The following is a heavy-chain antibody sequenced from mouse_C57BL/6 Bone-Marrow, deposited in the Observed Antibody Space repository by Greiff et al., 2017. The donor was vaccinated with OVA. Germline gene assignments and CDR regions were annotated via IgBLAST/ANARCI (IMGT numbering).Heavy chain of an antibody. D-gene: IGHD1-1*01. CDR1: GFTIKDDY. CDR3: TTEDSNGYWYFDV. CDR2: IDPENGDT. V-gene: IGHV14-4*01. J-gene: IGHJ1*03. Sequence: VQLQQSGAELVRPGASVKLSCTASGFTIKDDYMHWVKQRPEQGLEWIGWIDPENGDTEYASKFQGKATITADTSSNTAYLQLSSLTSEDTAVYYSTTEDSNGYWYFDVWGTGTTVTVSS.